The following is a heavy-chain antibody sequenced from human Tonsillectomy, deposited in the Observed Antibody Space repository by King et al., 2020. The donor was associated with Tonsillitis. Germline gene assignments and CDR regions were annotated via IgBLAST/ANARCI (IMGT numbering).Heavy chain of an antibody. D-gene: IGHD6-19*01. V-gene: IGHV3-15*01. J-gene: IGHJ5*02. Sequence: VQLVGSGGGLAKPGGSLRLSCAASGFTFTNAWMSWVRQAPGKGLEWVGRISRKTVGGGRAYAAPVKDRFTISRDHSKNTLYLQMNNLKTEDTAVYYGTTLTGSSDWYGGSWGRGTLVTVSS. CDR3: TTLTGSSDWYGGS. CDR2: ISRKTVGGGR. CDR1: GFTFTNAW.